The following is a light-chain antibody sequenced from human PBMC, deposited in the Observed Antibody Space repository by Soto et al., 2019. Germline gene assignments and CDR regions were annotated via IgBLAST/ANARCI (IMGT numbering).Light chain of an antibody. Sequence: VLTQPPSASGTPGQRVTISCSGSSSNIGSNYVYWYQQLPGTAPKLLIYRNNQRPSGVPDRFSGSKSGTSASLAISGLRSEDEADYYCAAWDDSLSGYVFGTGTKLTVL. CDR1: SSNIGSNY. J-gene: IGLJ1*01. CDR3: AAWDDSLSGYV. CDR2: RNN. V-gene: IGLV1-47*01.